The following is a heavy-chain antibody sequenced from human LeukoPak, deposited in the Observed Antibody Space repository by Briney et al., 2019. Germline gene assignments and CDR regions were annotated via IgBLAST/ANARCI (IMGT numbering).Heavy chain of an antibody. V-gene: IGHV3-53*01. J-gene: IGHJ4*02. CDR2: IYSGGNT. CDR1: GFTFSSYW. D-gene: IGHD2-15*01. Sequence: GGSLRLSCAASGFTFSSYWMSWVRQAPGKGLEWVSFIYSGGNTHYSDSVKGRFTLSRDNSKNTLYLQMNSLRAEDTAIYYCARRAGEYSHPYDYWGQGTLVTVSS. CDR3: ARRAGEYSHPYDY.